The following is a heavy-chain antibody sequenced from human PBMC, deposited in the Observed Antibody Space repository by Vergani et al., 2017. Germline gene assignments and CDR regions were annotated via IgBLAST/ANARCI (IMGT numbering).Heavy chain of an antibody. D-gene: IGHD4-23*01. CDR2: IYVSGIT. J-gene: IGHJ3*01. CDR1: GTSINNDFYY. V-gene: IGHV4-61*02. CDR3: ARDNKQLRPRAFDL. Sequence: QVQLQESGPGLVKPAQTLSLTCTVSGTSINNDFYYWHWIRQPAGKGLEWIVRIYVSGITDYNSSLQSRVSLSVDTSKNQFSLTLTAVTAADTAVYYCARDNKQLRPRAFDLWGQGKMVTVSS.